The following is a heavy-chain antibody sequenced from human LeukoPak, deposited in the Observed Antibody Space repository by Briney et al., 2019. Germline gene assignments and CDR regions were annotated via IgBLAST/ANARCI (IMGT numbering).Heavy chain of an antibody. V-gene: IGHV1-24*01. CDR2: FDPEDGET. Sequence: GPVKVSCKVSGYTLTELSMHWVRQAPGKGLEWMGGFDPEDGETIYAQKFQGRVTMTEDTSTDTAYMELSSLRSEDTAVYYCATYLNNTPGIAVAAFDYWGQGTLVTVSS. J-gene: IGHJ4*02. D-gene: IGHD6-19*01. CDR3: ATYLNNTPGIAVAAFDY. CDR1: GYTLTELS.